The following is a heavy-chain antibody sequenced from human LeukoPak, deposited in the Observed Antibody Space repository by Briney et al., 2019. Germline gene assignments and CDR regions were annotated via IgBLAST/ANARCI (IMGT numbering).Heavy chain of an antibody. J-gene: IGHJ5*02. CDR1: GFTFSSYS. V-gene: IGHV3-21*01. CDR3: ARDISSSWYEDWFDP. CDR2: ISSSSSYI. Sequence: GGSLRLSCAASGFTFSSYSMNWVRQAPGKGLEWVSSISSSSSYIYYADSVKGRFTISRDNAKNSLYLQMNSLRAEDTAVYYCARDISSSWYEDWFDPWCQGTLVTVSS. D-gene: IGHD6-13*01.